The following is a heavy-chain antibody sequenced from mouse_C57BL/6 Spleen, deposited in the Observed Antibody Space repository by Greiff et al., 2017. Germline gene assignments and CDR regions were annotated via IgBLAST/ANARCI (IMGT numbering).Heavy chain of an antibody. D-gene: IGHD1-1*01. V-gene: IGHV1-59*01. J-gene: IGHJ2*01. Sequence: QVQLQQPGAELVRPGTSVKLSCKASGYTFTSYWMHWVKQRPGQGLEWIGVIDPSDSYTNYNQKFKGKATLTVDTSSSTAYMQLSSLTSEDSAVYYCASEGITTVVATCYFDYWGQGTTLTVSS. CDR3: ASEGITTVVATCYFDY. CDR1: GYTFTSYW. CDR2: IDPSDSYT.